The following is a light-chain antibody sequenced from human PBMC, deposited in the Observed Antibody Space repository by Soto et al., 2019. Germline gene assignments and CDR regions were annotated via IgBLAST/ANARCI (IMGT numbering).Light chain of an antibody. CDR1: SSDVGSYNL. J-gene: IGLJ3*02. CDR3: CSYAGSSNPPWV. Sequence: QSALTQPASVSGSPGQSITISCTGTSSDVGSYNLVSWYQQHPGKAPKLMIYEGSKRPSGVSNRFSGSKSGNTASLTISGLQAEDEADYYCCSYAGSSNPPWVFGGGTKLTVL. CDR2: EGS. V-gene: IGLV2-23*01.